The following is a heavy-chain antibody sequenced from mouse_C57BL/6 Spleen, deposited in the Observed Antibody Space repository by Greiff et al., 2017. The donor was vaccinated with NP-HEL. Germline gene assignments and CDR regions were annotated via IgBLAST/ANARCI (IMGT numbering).Heavy chain of an antibody. J-gene: IGHJ2*01. CDR3: ARVYPTTFDY. V-gene: IGHV1-82*01. CDR2: IYPGDGDT. D-gene: IGHD2-1*01. Sequence: VQLQESGPELVKPGASVKISCKASGYAFSSSWMNWVKQRPGKGLEWIGRIYPGDGDTNYNGKFKGKATLTADKSSSTAYMQLSSLTSEDSAVYFCARVYPTTFDYWGQGTTLTVSS. CDR1: GYAFSSSW.